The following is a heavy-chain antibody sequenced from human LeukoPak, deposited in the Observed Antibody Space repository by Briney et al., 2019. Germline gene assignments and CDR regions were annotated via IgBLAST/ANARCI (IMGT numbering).Heavy chain of an antibody. J-gene: IGHJ5*02. V-gene: IGHV1-2*02. CDR2: INPNSGGT. Sequence: GASVKVSCKASGYTFTSYDINWVRQAPGQGLEWMGWINPNSGGTNYAQKFQGRVTMTRDTSISTAYMELSRLRSDDTAVYYCARKRVGGVNWFDPWGQGTLVTVSS. CDR3: ARKRVGGVNWFDP. D-gene: IGHD3-16*01. CDR1: GYTFTSYD.